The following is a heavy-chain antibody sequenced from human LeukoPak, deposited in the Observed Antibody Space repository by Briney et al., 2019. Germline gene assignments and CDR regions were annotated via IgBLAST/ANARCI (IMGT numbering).Heavy chain of an antibody. CDR3: ARDFETYYDFWSGYYRAYYYYYMDV. V-gene: IGHV3-21*01. CDR2: ISSSSSYI. D-gene: IGHD3-3*01. J-gene: IGHJ6*03. Sequence: GGSLRLSCAASGFTFSSYEMNWVRQAPGKGLEWVSSISSSSSYIYYADSVKGRFTISRDNAKNSLYLQMNSLRAEDTAVYYCARDFETYYDFWSGYYRAYYYYYMDVWGKGTTVTVSS. CDR1: GFTFSSYE.